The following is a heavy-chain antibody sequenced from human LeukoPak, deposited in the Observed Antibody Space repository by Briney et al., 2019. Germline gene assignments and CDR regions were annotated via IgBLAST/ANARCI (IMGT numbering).Heavy chain of an antibody. D-gene: IGHD2-2*01. CDR2: IWYDGSNK. J-gene: IGHJ6*02. CDR1: GFTFSSYG. V-gene: IGHV3-30*19. CDR3: ARDTVSRGLYYYYGMDV. Sequence: PGGSLRLSCAASGFTFSSYGMHWVRQAPGKGLEWVAVIWYDGSNKYYADSVKGRFTISRDNSKNTLYLQMNSLRAEDTAVYYCARDTVSRGLYYYYGMDVWGQGTTVTVSS.